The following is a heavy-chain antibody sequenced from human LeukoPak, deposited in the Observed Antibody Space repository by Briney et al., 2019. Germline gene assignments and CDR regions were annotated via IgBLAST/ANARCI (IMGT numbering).Heavy chain of an antibody. V-gene: IGHV4-39*07. CDR2: IYYSGST. J-gene: IGHJ3*02. Sequence: SETLSLTCTVSGGSISSSSYYWGWIRQPPGKGLEWIGSIYYSGSTYYNPSLKSRVTISVDTSKNQFSLKLSSVTAADTAVYYCAREGAFDIWGQGTMVTVSS. CDR3: AREGAFDI. CDR1: GGSISSSSYY.